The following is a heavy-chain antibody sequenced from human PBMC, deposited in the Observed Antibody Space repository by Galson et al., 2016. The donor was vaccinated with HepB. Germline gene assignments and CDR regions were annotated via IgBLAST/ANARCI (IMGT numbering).Heavy chain of an antibody. J-gene: IGHJ4*02. CDR1: GYTFIGYY. V-gene: IGHV1-2*02. CDR2: INPNSGGT. CDR3: ARDPGETVPYIDH. Sequence: SCKASGYTFIGYYIHWVRQAPGQGLDWMGWINPNSGGTNYAQKFQGRVTMTGDLSISTVYMEVRRLRSDDTAVYYCARDPGETVPYIDHWGQGTLVTVSS. D-gene: IGHD4-11*01.